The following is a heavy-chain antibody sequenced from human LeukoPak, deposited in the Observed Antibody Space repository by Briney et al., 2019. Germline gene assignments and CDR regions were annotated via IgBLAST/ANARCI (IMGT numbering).Heavy chain of an antibody. CDR2: IYYSGST. Sequence: SETLSLTCTVSGGSISSYYWSWIRQPPGKGLEWIGYIYYSGSTNYNPSLKSRVTISVDTSKNQFSLKLSSVTAADTAVYYCARGYCSGGSCYSLSLTGFDPWGQGTLVTVSS. CDR1: GGSISSYY. CDR3: ARGYCSGGSCYSLSLTGFDP. V-gene: IGHV4-59*01. D-gene: IGHD2-15*01. J-gene: IGHJ5*02.